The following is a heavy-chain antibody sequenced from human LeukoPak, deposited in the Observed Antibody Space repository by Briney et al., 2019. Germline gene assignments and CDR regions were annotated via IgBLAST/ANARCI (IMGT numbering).Heavy chain of an antibody. D-gene: IGHD2-2*01. CDR3: ARPYCSSTSCYYVY. V-gene: IGHV1-2*02. J-gene: IGHJ4*02. Sequence: ASVKVSCKASGYTFTGYYMHWVRQAPGQGLEWMGWINPNSGGTNYAQKFQGRVTMTRDTSISTVYMELSRLRSDDTAVYYCARPYCSSTSCYYVYWGQGTLVTVSS. CDR2: INPNSGGT. CDR1: GYTFTGYY.